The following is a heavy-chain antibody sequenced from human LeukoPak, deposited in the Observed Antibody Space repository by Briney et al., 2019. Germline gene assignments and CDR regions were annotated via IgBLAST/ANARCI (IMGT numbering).Heavy chain of an antibody. D-gene: IGHD3-9*01. J-gene: IGHJ4*02. Sequence: PSETLSLTCTVAGDSFTSSNYYWDWIRQPPGKGLEWIGSIDYTGTTYYKSTLKSRLTISGDTSKNQFSLKLTSVSAADTAVYYCASGGQYFEEIDNWGQGTLVAVSS. V-gene: IGHV4-39*01. CDR2: IDYTGTT. CDR3: ASGGQYFEEIDN. CDR1: GDSFTSSNYY.